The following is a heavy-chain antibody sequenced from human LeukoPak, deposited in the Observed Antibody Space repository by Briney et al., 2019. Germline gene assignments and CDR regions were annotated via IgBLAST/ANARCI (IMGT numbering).Heavy chain of an antibody. D-gene: IGHD2-21*02. J-gene: IGHJ4*02. CDR3: ARAAYCGANCYHYFDS. Sequence: GASVKVSCKASGYTFTGYYMHWVRQAPGQGLEWMGWINPNSGGTNYAQKFQGRVTMTRDASINTAYMELSGLRSDDTAVYYCARAAYCGANCYHYFDSWGQGTLVTVSS. CDR2: INPNSGGT. V-gene: IGHV1-2*02. CDR1: GYTFTGYY.